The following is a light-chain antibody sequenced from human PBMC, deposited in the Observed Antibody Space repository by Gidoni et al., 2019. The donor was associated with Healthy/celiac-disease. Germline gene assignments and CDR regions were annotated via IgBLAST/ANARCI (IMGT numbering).Light chain of an antibody. CDR1: SGHSSDA. CDR2: LNSDGSH. CDR3: QTWGTYWV. J-gene: IGLJ3*02. Sequence: QLVLTQSPSASASLGASVKLTCTLSSGHSSDAIEWHQQQPEKGPRYLMKLNSDGSHSKGDGIPDRFSGSSSGAERYLTISSLQSEDEADYYCQTWGTYWVFGGGTKLTVL. V-gene: IGLV4-69*01.